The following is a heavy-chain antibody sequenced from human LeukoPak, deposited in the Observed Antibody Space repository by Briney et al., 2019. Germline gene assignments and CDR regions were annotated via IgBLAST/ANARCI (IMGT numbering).Heavy chain of an antibody. V-gene: IGHV1-18*01. CDR1: GYTSTSYG. J-gene: IGHJ3*02. CDR3: ARPYYYDSSGYLGAFDI. Sequence: ASVKVSCKASGYTSTSYGISWVRQAPGQGLEWMGWISAYNGNTNYAQKLQGRVTMTTDTSTSTAYMELRSLRSDDTAVYCCARPYYYDSSGYLGAFDIWGQGTMVTVSS. CDR2: ISAYNGNT. D-gene: IGHD3-22*01.